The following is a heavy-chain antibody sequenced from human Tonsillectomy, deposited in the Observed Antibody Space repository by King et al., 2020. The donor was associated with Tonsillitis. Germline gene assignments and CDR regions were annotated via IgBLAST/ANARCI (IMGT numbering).Heavy chain of an antibody. CDR1: GYTFTSYG. D-gene: IGHD3-16*01. CDR2: ISTYNGNT. Sequence: VQLVESGAEVKKPGASVKVTCKASGYTFTSYGVSWVRQAPGQGLEWMGWISTYNGNTNYAQKLQGRVTMTTDTSTSTAYMELRSLRSDDTAVYYCAGGGRYYVLFGGWSYWGRGTRVTVSS. J-gene: IGHJ4*02. CDR3: AGGGRYYVLFGGWSY. V-gene: IGHV1-18*04.